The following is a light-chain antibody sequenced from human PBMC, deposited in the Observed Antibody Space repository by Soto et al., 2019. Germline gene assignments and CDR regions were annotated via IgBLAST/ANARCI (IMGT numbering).Light chain of an antibody. Sequence: SYELTQPPSVSVAPGQTARISCGGNDIGTKSVQWYQKKPGQAPVLVVYDDRDRPSGIPERFSGSDSDNTATLTISRVEAGDEDEYYCQVWDSISDHLVFGGGTKLTVL. J-gene: IGLJ2*01. CDR1: DIGTKS. V-gene: IGLV3-21*02. CDR3: QVWDSISDHLV. CDR2: DDR.